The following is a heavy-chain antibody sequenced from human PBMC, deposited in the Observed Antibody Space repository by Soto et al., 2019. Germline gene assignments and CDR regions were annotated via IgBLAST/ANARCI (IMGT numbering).Heavy chain of an antibody. CDR3: ARGIYEGSRGYYLDG. Sequence: LQLQESGPGLVKPSETLSLTCTVSGDSIRNRNYYWGWIRQPPGKGLEWIVSRYDDESTFYNPSLKRRVTVSIDTSKKPFSLEMTSVTAADMGVYYCARGIYEGSRGYYLDGWGQGNLVNVSS. D-gene: IGHD3-22*01. J-gene: IGHJ4*02. CDR1: GDSIRNRNYY. V-gene: IGHV4-39*01. CDR2: RYDDEST.